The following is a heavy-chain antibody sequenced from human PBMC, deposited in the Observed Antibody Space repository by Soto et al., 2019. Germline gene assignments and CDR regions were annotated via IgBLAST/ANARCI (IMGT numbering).Heavy chain of an antibody. V-gene: IGHV4-4*07. CDR2: IYTSGST. CDR1: GGSISSYY. Sequence: SETLSLTCTVSGGSISSYYWSWIRQPAGKGLEWIGRIYTSGSTNYNPSLKSRVTMSVDTSKNQFSLKLSSVTAADTAVYYCARGRGSSGWYTGEYHFDYWGQGTLVTVSS. J-gene: IGHJ4*02. D-gene: IGHD6-19*01. CDR3: ARGRGSSGWYTGEYHFDY.